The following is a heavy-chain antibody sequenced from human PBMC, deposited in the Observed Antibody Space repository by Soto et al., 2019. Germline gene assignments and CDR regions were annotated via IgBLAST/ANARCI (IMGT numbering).Heavy chain of an antibody. Sequence: QVQLQQWGAGLLKPSETLSLTCAVYGGSFSGYYWSWIRQPPGKGLEWIGEINHSGSTNYNPSLKSRVTISVDTSKNQFSLKLSSVTAADTAVYYCARGDSGSYWLFDYWGQGTLVTVSS. CDR3: ARGDSGSYWLFDY. J-gene: IGHJ4*02. CDR2: INHSGST. D-gene: IGHD1-26*01. CDR1: GGSFSGYY. V-gene: IGHV4-34*01.